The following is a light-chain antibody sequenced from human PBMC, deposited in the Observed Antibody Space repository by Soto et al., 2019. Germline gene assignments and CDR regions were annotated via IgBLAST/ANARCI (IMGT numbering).Light chain of an antibody. Sequence: QSVLTQPPSVSAAPGQKVSISCSGSSSNIGQNYVSWYRQHPGKAPKLMIFEGSKRPSGVSNRFSGSKSGNTASLTISGLQAEDEADYYCCSYAGSSTFVVFGGGTKLTVL. CDR3: CSYAGSSTFVV. CDR1: SSNIGQNY. CDR2: EGS. V-gene: IGLV2-23*03. J-gene: IGLJ2*01.